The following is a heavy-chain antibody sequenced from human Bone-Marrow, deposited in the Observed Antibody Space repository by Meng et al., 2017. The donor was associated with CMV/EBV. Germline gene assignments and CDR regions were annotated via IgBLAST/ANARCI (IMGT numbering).Heavy chain of an antibody. D-gene: IGHD2-2*01. V-gene: IGHV4-38-2*02. CDR1: GFSLSTSGV. CDR3: VRDCSSTKCSLPGGSYNYYGMDV. CDR2: LYHTGNT. Sequence: SGPTLVKPTQTLTLTCTFSGFSLSTSGVGVGWVRQPPGKGLEWIASLYHTGNTYYKPSLRRRATMSVDASKNQFSLTLDSVTAADTAVYYCVRDCSSTKCSLPGGSYNYYGMDVWGQGTTVTVSS. J-gene: IGHJ6*02.